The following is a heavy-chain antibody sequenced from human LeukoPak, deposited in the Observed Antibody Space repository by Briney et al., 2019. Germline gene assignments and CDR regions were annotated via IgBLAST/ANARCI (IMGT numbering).Heavy chain of an antibody. CDR3: ARDRYGGLNWFDP. J-gene: IGHJ5*02. CDR1: GGSISSYY. CDR2: IYYSGST. D-gene: IGHD4-23*01. V-gene: IGHV4-59*01. Sequence: SETLSLTCTVSGGSISSYYWNWIRQPPGKGLEWIGYIYYSGSTNYNPSLESRVTISVDTSKNQFSLKLSSVTAADTAVYYCARDRYGGLNWFDPWGQGTLLTVSS.